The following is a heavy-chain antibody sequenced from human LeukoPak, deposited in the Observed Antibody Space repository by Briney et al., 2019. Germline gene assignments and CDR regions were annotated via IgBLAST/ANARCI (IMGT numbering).Heavy chain of an antibody. CDR2: INPNSGGT. V-gene: IGHV1-2*02. Sequence: ASVKVSCKASGYTFTGYYMHWVRQAPGQGLEWMGWINPNSGGTNYAQEFQGRVTMTRDTSISTAYMELSRLRSDDTAVYYCARDPTSSPNYYYYGMDVWGQGTTVTVSS. CDR1: GYTFTGYY. D-gene: IGHD6-19*01. CDR3: ARDPTSSPNYYYYGMDV. J-gene: IGHJ6*02.